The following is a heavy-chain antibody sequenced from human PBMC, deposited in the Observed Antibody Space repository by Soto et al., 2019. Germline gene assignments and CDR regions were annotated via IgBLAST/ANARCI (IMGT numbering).Heavy chain of an antibody. CDR2: THYSGRT. CDR3: ATHFYGAYVVDP. CDR1: GFSISRGHY. D-gene: IGHD4-17*01. J-gene: IGHJ5*02. V-gene: IGHV4-38-2*01. Sequence: SETLSLTCAVSGFSISRGHYWGGMRQTPGKGLEWIGSTHYSGRTYYSTSLKSRVTISVDTSKNQVSLRLRSVTAADTALYYCATHFYGAYVVDPWGQGTLVTVSS.